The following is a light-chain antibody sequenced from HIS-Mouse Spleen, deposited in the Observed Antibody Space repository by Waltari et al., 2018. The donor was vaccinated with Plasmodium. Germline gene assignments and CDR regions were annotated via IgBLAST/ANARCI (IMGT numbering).Light chain of an antibody. CDR1: QGIRSY. V-gene: IGKV1-8*01. CDR3: QQYYSYAFT. J-gene: IGKJ3*01. Sequence: AIRMTQSPSSFSASTGDSVTITCRASQGIRSYLAWYQQKPGKAPKLLIYAEHTLQSGVPARFSGSGSGTDFTLTSRCLQAEDFASYYCQQYYSYAFTFGPGTKVDIK. CDR2: AEH.